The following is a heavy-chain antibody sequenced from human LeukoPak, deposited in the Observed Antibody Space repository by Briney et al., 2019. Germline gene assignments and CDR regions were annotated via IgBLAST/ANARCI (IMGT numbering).Heavy chain of an antibody. CDR2: ISSSGSTI. CDR1: GFTFSSYE. Sequence: PGGSLRLSCAASGFTFSSYEMKWVRQAPGKGLGWVSYISSSGSTIYYADSVKGRFTISRDNAKNSLYLQMNSLRAEDTAVYYCARVPRWYVIDYWGQGTLVTVSS. V-gene: IGHV3-48*03. D-gene: IGHD4-23*01. CDR3: ARVPRWYVIDY. J-gene: IGHJ4*02.